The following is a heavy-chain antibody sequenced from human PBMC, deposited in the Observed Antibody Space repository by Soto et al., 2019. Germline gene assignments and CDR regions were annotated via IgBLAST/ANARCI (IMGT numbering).Heavy chain of an antibody. D-gene: IGHD2-2*01. V-gene: IGHV3-74*01. CDR3: ARDGDHIVLVPAAMFDYYYGMDV. CDR1: GFTFSSYW. J-gene: IGHJ6*02. CDR2: INSDGSST. Sequence: GGALRLSCAAPGFTFSSYWMHWVRQAPGKGLVWVSRINSDGSSTSYADSVKGRFTISRDNAKNTLYLQMNSLRAEDTAVYYCARDGDHIVLVPAAMFDYYYGMDVWGQGTTVTVSS.